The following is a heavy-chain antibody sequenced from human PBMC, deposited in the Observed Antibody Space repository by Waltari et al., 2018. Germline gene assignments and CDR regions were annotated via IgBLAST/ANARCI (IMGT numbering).Heavy chain of an antibody. CDR2: INPSGGST. CDR3: ARDGLGRTVTTAGGSNWFDP. D-gene: IGHD4-17*01. V-gene: IGHV1-46*01. J-gene: IGHJ5*02. CDR1: GYTFTSYY. Sequence: QVQLVQSGAEVKKPGASVKVSCKASGYTFTSYYMHWVRQAPGQGLEWMGIINPSGGSTSYAQKFQGRVTMTRDTSTSTVYMELSSLRSEDTAVYYCARDGLGRTVTTAGGSNWFDPWGQGTLVTVSS.